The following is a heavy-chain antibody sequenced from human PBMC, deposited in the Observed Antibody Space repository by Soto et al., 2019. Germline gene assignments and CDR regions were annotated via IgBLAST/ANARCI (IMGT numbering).Heavy chain of an antibody. CDR1: GGSFSGYY. CDR2: INRSGST. CDR3: VRGSGRNHPGGYYYYMDV. Sequence: SETLSLTCAVYGGSFSGYYWSWIRQPPGKGLEWIGEINRSGSTNYNPSLKSRVTISVDTSKNQFSLKLSSVTAADTAVYYCVRGSGRNHPGGYYYYMDVWGKRTTVTVSS. D-gene: IGHD6-25*01. J-gene: IGHJ6*03. V-gene: IGHV4-34*01.